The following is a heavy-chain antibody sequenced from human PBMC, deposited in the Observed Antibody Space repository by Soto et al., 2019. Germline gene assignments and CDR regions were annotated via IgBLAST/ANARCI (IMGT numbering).Heavy chain of an antibody. CDR2: IWYDGSNK. CDR3: AKALYCSSISCYAKFGSYYYGMDV. V-gene: IGHV3-33*06. CDR1: GFTFSSYG. J-gene: IGHJ6*02. D-gene: IGHD2-2*01. Sequence: GGSLRLSCAASGFTFSSYGMHWVRQAPGKGLEWVAVIWYDGSNKYYADSVKGRFTISRDNSKNTLYLQMDSLRAEDTAIFYCAKALYCSSISCYAKFGSYYYGMDVWGQGTTVTVSS.